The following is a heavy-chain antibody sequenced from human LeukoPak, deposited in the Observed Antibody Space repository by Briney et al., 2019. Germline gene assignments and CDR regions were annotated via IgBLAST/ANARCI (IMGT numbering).Heavy chain of an antibody. CDR2: INPSGGST. CDR1: GYTFTSYY. CDR3: ARGGVRITMVRGVMSPDY. V-gene: IGHV1-46*01. D-gene: IGHD3-10*01. J-gene: IGHJ4*02. Sequence: GASVTVSCKASGYTFTSYYMHWVRQAPGQGLEWMGLINPSGGSTSYAQKFQGRVTMTRDTSTSTVYMELSSLRSEDTAVYYCARGGVRITMVRGVMSPDYWGQGTLVTVSS.